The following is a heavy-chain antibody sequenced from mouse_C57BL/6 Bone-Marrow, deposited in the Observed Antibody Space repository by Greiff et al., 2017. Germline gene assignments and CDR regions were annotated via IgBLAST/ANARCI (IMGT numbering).Heavy chain of an antibody. J-gene: IGHJ4*01. CDR2: INPHYGTT. V-gene: IGHV1-39*01. D-gene: IGHD2-3*01. Sequence: VQLQQSGPELVKPGASVKISCKASGYSFTDYNMNWVKQSNGKSLEWIGVINPHYGTTSYNQKFKGKATLTVDQSSSTAYMQLNSLTSEDSAVYYCAREGWLLPYYYAMDYWGQGTSVTVSS. CDR3: AREGWLLPYYYAMDY. CDR1: GYSFTDYN.